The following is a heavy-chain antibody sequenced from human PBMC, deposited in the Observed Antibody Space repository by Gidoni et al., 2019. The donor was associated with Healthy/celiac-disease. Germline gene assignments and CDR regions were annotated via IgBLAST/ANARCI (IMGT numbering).Heavy chain of an antibody. Sequence: QVQLVESGGGLVKPGGSLRLSCAASGVTFGDYYMSWIRQAPGKGLELVSYCISSISYTNYADSVKGRFTISRDNAKNSLYLQMNSLRAEDTAVYYCARARGYYDSSGYSDWYFDLWGRGTLVTVSS. CDR2: CISSISYT. V-gene: IGHV3-11*06. D-gene: IGHD3-22*01. J-gene: IGHJ2*01. CDR1: GVTFGDYY. CDR3: ARARGYYDSSGYSDWYFDL.